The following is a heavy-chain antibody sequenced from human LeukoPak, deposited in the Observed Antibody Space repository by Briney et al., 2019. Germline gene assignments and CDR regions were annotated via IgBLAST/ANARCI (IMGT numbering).Heavy chain of an antibody. CDR2: ISSSSYI. CDR3: AREEYYYDSSGYFGY. V-gene: IGHV3-21*01. D-gene: IGHD3-22*01. Sequence: GGSLRLSCAASGFTFSSYSMNWVRQAPGKGLEWVSSISSSSYIYYADSVKGRFTISRDNAKNSLYLQMNSLRAEDTAVYYCAREEYYYDSSGYFGYWGQGTLVTVSS. CDR1: GFTFSSYS. J-gene: IGHJ4*02.